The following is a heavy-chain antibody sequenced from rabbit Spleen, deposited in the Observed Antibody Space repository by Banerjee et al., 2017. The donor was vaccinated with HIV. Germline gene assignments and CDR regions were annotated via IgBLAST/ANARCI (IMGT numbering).Heavy chain of an antibody. CDR3: VRGASSTGYYSL. J-gene: IGHJ4*01. CDR1: GFDFSSYY. Sequence: QLKESGGGLVQPGGSLKLSCKASGFDFSSYYMSWVRQAPGKGLEWIGYIDPVFGSTYYASWVNGRFTISSHNAQNTLYLQLNSLTVADTATYFCVRGASSTGYYSLWGPGTLVTVS. V-gene: IGHV1S7*01. D-gene: IGHD1-1*01. CDR2: IDPVFGST.